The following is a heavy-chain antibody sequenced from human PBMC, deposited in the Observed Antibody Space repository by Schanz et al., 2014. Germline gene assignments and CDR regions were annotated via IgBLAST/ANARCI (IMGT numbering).Heavy chain of an antibody. V-gene: IGHV3-7*01. J-gene: IGHJ4*02. D-gene: IGHD5-12*01. Sequence: EVQLVESGGGLVQPGGSLRLSCAASGFTFSAYWMTWVRQAPGKGLDWVGIIKHDGGEKYYVDSLKGRFTISRDNAKNSLYLQMSSLRAEDTAVYYCVRIYSGYSGGYLDYWGQGTLVTVSS. CDR1: GFTFSAYW. CDR3: VRIYSGYSGGYLDY. CDR2: IKHDGGEK.